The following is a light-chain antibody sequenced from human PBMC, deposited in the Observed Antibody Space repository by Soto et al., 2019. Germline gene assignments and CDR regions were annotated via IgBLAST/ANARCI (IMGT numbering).Light chain of an antibody. J-gene: IGLJ1*01. Sequence: QSVLTQPDSVSGSPGQSITISCTGTSSDVGGYNYVSWYQQHPGKAPKLMIYEVSNRPSGVSNRFSGSKSGNTASLTIYGLQAEDEADYYCSSYTSSSTYVFGTGTKVTVL. CDR3: SSYTSSSTYV. CDR1: SSDVGGYNY. V-gene: IGLV2-14*01. CDR2: EVS.